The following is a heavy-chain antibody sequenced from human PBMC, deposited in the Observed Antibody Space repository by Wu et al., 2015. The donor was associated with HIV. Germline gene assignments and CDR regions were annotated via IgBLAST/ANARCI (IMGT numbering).Heavy chain of an antibody. Sequence: QVQLVQSGIEVKKPGSSVKVSCKASGGTFSIYGVSWVRQVPGQGFEWMGGTVRVLETMKYAQNFQDRVTITVDESTNTAYMELNSLKSDDTAVYYCATTITGTTSYYFDYWAREPLSPSP. CDR3: ATTITGTTSYYFDY. CDR1: GGTFSIYG. V-gene: IGHV1-69*01. J-gene: IGHJ4*02. D-gene: IGHD1-7*01. CDR2: TVRVLETM.